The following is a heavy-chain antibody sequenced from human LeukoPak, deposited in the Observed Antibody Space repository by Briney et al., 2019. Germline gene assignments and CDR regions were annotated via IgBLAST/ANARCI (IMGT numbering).Heavy chain of an antibody. CDR3: AKKAGNDYGGRSFDH. D-gene: IGHD4-23*01. Sequence: GGSLRLSCAASGFTFSSYVMSWVRQAPGKGLEWVSAISGSGGSSDYADSVKGRFTNSRDNSKNTLYLQMNSLRAEDTAIYYSAKKAGNDYGGRSFDHWGQGTLVTVSS. J-gene: IGHJ4*02. V-gene: IGHV3-23*01. CDR1: GFTFSSYV. CDR2: ISGSGGSS.